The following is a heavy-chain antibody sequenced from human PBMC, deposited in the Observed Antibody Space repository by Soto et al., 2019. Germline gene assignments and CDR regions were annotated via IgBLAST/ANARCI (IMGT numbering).Heavy chain of an antibody. CDR2: VYYSGST. D-gene: IGHD3-9*01. CDR1: GCSLIHYY. V-gene: IGHV4-59*01. Sequence: PLSLTCTVSGCSLIHYYCNCVRQPPGKGLEWIGYVYYSGSTNYSPSLESRVTISIDASKNQFSLKMKSVTAADTAVYYCVRDYLLTGFDPWGQGALVTVSA. CDR3: VRDYLLTGFDP. J-gene: IGHJ5*02.